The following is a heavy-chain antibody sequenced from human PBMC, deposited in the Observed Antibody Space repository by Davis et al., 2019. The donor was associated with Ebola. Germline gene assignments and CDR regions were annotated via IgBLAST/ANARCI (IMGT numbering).Heavy chain of an antibody. CDR1: GSTVSSNY. V-gene: IGHV3-53*01. CDR3: TRGRGGSSWELY. CDR2: IYSGGST. J-gene: IGHJ4*02. D-gene: IGHD6-13*01. Sequence: PGGSLRLSCAASGSTVSSNYMSWVRQAPGKGLEWVSVIYSGGSTYYADSVKGRFTISRDSSRNTLYLQMNSLRADDTATYYCTRGRGGSSWELYWGRGTLVAVSS.